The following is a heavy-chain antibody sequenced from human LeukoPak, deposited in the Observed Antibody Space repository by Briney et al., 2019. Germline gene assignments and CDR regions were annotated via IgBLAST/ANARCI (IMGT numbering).Heavy chain of an antibody. CDR3: AKGGPGRYYYDSSGYYSYFDY. Sequence: GGSLRLSCAASGFTFSSYAMSWVRQAPGKGLEWVSAISGSGGSTSYADSVKGRFTISRDNSKNTLYLQMNSLRAEDTAVYYCAKGGPGRYYYDSSGYYSYFDYWGQGTLVTVSS. J-gene: IGHJ4*02. CDR2: ISGSGGST. V-gene: IGHV3-23*01. CDR1: GFTFSSYA. D-gene: IGHD3-22*01.